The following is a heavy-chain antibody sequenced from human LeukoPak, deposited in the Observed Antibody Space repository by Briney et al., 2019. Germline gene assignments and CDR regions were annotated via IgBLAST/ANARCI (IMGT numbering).Heavy chain of an antibody. CDR2: ISAQHGQT. CDR1: GYSENFYG. Sequence: ASVKVSCKTSGYSENFYGITWVRQVAGQGLEWMGWISAQHGQTEYAPNSQDRVTMTTDTYTNTAYMELRSLRSDDTAVYYCARRTRKYFDWLWEYYFDYWGQGTLVTVSS. V-gene: IGHV1-18*01. J-gene: IGHJ4*02. CDR3: ARRTRKYFDWLWEYYFDY. D-gene: IGHD3-9*01.